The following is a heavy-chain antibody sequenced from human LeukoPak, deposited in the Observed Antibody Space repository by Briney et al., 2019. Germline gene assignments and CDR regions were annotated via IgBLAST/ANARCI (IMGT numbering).Heavy chain of an antibody. J-gene: IGHJ2*01. D-gene: IGHD4-17*01. Sequence: SETLSLTCTVSGGSISSSSYYWGWIRQPPGKGLEWIGSIYYSGSTYYNPSLKSRVTISVDTSKNQFSLKLSSVTAADTAVYYCARLTTPKLSAWYFDFWGRGTLVTVSS. CDR2: IYYSGST. CDR3: ARLTTPKLSAWYFDF. CDR1: GGSISSSSYY. V-gene: IGHV4-39*01.